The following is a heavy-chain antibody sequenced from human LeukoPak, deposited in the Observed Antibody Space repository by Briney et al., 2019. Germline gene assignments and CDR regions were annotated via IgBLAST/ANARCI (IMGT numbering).Heavy chain of an antibody. J-gene: IGHJ5*02. CDR2: IKLDGSET. V-gene: IGHV3-7*02. Sequence: GGSLRLSCAASGFTFSSYWMSWVRQAPGKGLEWVANIKLDGSETNYGDSVKGRFTISRDNAENSLFLQMNSLRAEDTAVYYCARTVLLWFGELLGGWFDPWGQGTLVTVSS. D-gene: IGHD3-10*01. CDR1: GFTFSSYW. CDR3: ARTVLLWFGELLGGWFDP.